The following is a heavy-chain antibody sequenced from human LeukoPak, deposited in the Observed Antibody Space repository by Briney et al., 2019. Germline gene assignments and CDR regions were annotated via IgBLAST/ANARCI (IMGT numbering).Heavy chain of an antibody. D-gene: IGHD3-10*01. CDR2: ISGSGDST. Sequence: GGSLRLSCAASGFTFSSNSMTWVRQTPGKGLEWVSGISGSGDSTFYADSVKGRFTISRDNSRNTLYLQMSRLRPEKTAVYYCTKWSGFGDDWGQGTLVTVSS. V-gene: IGHV3-23*01. CDR3: TKWSGFGDD. J-gene: IGHJ4*02. CDR1: GFTFSSNS.